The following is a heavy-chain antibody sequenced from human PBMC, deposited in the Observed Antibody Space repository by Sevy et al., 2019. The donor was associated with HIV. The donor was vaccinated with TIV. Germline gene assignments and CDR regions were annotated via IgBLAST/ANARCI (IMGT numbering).Heavy chain of an antibody. CDR1: GDSISSNKYY. D-gene: IGHD6-13*01. Sequence: SETLSLTCTVSGDSISSNKYYWAWIRQPPGKGLEWIGSISYGGSTYYNPSLQSRVTLSVDTCKNQFSLNLNSVTAADTAKYYCARRVAAAGQGNDYFQHWGRGTLVTVSS. CDR2: ISYGGST. CDR3: ARRVAAAGQGNDYFQH. V-gene: IGHV4-39*01. J-gene: IGHJ1*01.